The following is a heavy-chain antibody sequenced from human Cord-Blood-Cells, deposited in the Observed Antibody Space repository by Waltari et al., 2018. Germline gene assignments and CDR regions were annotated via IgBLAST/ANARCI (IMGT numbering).Heavy chain of an antibody. CDR2: IKQDGSEK. V-gene: IGHV3-7*01. CDR3: ARDTYFDY. J-gene: IGHJ4*02. CDR1: GFTFRSYW. Sequence: EVQLVESGGGLVQPGGSLRLSCAASGFTFRSYWMSWVRQAPGKGLEWVANIKQDGSEKYYVDSVKGRFTISRDNAKNSLYLQMNSLRAEDTAVYYCARDTYFDYWGQGTLVTVSS.